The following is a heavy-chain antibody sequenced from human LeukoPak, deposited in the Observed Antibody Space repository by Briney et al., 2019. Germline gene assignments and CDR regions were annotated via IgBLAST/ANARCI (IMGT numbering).Heavy chain of an antibody. D-gene: IGHD6-19*01. CDR2: ISGDGRST. J-gene: IGHJ4*02. V-gene: IGHV3-43*02. CDR1: GFTFHDYA. CDR3: AKGGGWLVDY. Sequence: GGSLRLSCAASGFTFHDYAMHWVRQAPGKGLEWVSHISGDGRSTYYADSVKGRLTISRDNSKNSQYLQMNSLTTEDTAMYYCAKGGGWLVDYWGQGTLVTVSS.